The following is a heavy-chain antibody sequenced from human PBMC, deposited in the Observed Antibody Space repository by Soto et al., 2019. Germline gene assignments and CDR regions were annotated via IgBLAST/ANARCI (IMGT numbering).Heavy chain of an antibody. V-gene: IGHV3-23*01. CDR2: IGVYANT. J-gene: IGHJ4*02. Sequence: EVELLESGGDLVQPGGSLRLSCAASGFTFSSYDMNWVRQAPGKGLEWVSAIGVYANTYYADSVKGRCTISRDDSRNTVHLQLNSLRVDDTAVYYCAKESTVGSPGDYFDSWGQGTLVTVSS. D-gene: IGHD1-26*01. CDR3: AKESTVGSPGDYFDS. CDR1: GFTFSSYD.